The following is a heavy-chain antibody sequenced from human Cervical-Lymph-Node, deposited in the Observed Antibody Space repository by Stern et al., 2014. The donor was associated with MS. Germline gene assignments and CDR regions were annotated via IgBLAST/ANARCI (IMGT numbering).Heavy chain of an antibody. CDR1: GGSISSYY. J-gene: IGHJ4*02. D-gene: IGHD6-13*01. Sequence: QVQLQESGPGLVKPSETLSLTCTVSGGSISSYYWSWIRQPPGKGLEWIGNIYHSGITNYNPSLKSRVTISVDTSKRQFSLKLNSVTVADTAVYYCARGVSWLDYWGQGTLVTVSS. CDR3: ARGVSWLDY. V-gene: IGHV4-59*01. CDR2: IYHSGIT.